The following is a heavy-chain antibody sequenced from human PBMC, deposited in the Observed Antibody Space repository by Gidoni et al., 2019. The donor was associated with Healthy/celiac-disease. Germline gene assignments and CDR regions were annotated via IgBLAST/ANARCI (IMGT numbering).Heavy chain of an antibody. Sequence: QVQLVQSGAEVTKPGAAVKVSCTASGYTFTSYGISWVRQAPGQGLEWMGWISADNGNTNYAQKRQGRVTMTTDTSTSTAYMELRSLRADDTAVYYCAGSLGYDDAFDIWGQGTMVTVSS. V-gene: IGHV1-18*01. D-gene: IGHD2-8*01. CDR3: AGSLGYDDAFDI. CDR1: GYTFTSYG. CDR2: ISADNGNT. J-gene: IGHJ3*02.